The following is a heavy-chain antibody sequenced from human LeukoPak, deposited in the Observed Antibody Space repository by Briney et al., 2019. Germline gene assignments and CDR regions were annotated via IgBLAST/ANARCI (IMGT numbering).Heavy chain of an antibody. CDR3: ARVGTSSGYYYADY. Sequence: PSETLSLTXTVSGGSISSGDYYWSWIRQPPGKGLEWIGYIYYSGSTCYNPSLKSRVTISVDTSKNQFSLKLSSVTAADTAVYYCARVGTSSGYYYADYWGQGTLVTVSS. CDR2: IYYSGST. CDR1: GGSISSGDYY. J-gene: IGHJ4*02. D-gene: IGHD3-22*01. V-gene: IGHV4-30-4*08.